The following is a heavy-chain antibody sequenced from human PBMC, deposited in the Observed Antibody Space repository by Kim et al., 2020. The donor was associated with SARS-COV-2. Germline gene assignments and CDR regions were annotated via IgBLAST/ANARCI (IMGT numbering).Heavy chain of an antibody. CDR2: ISGSGGST. V-gene: IGHV3-23*01. CDR3: AKVQGSIVGAREAFDI. J-gene: IGHJ3*02. Sequence: GGSLRLSCAASGFTFSSYAMSWVRQAPGKGLEWVSAISGSGGSTYYADSVKGRFTISRDNSKNTLYLQMNSLRAEDTAVYYCAKVQGSIVGAREAFDIWGQGTMVTVSS. D-gene: IGHD1-26*01. CDR1: GFTFSSYA.